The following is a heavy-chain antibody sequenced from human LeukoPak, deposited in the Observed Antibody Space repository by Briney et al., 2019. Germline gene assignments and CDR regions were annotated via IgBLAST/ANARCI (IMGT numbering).Heavy chain of an antibody. CDR3: ARDGYYYDSSGYSYVGAFDI. CDR2: IIPIFGTA. Sequence: ASVKVSCKASGGTFSSYAISWVRQAPGQGLEWMGGIIPIFGTAIYAQMFQGRVTITADESTSTAYMELSSLRSEDTAVYYCARDGYYYDSSGYSYVGAFDIWGQGTMVTVSS. CDR1: GGTFSSYA. V-gene: IGHV1-69*13. J-gene: IGHJ3*02. D-gene: IGHD3-22*01.